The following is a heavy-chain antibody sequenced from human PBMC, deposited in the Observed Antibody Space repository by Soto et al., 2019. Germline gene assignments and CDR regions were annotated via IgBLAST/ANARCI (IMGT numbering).Heavy chain of an antibody. V-gene: IGHV4-59*08. CDR1: GGSISSYY. J-gene: IGHJ1*01. D-gene: IGHD6-13*01. CDR2: IYYSGST. CDR3: ARHGLYSSSWYWH. Sequence: SETLSLTCTVSGGSISSYYWSWIRQPPGKGLEWIGYIYYSGSTNYNPSLKSRVTISVDTSKNQFSLKLSSVTAADTAVYYCARHGLYSSSWYWHWGQGTLVTVSS.